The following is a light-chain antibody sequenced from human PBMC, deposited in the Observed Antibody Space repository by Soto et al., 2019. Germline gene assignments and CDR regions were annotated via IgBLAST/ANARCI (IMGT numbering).Light chain of an antibody. V-gene: IGLV1-36*01. Sequence: QAVVTQPPSVSEAPRQRVTISCSGSSSNIGNNPVHWYQHLPGKTPKLLIYYDDLLPSGVSDRFSGSKSGTSASLAISGLQSEDEADYYCAAWDDSLNGQVFGGGTKLTVL. CDR1: SSNIGNNP. J-gene: IGLJ2*01. CDR2: YDD. CDR3: AAWDDSLNGQV.